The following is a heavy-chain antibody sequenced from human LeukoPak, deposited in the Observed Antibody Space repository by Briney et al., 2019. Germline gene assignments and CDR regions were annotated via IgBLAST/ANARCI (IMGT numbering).Heavy chain of an antibody. D-gene: IGHD2-21*01. V-gene: IGHV1-46*01. Sequence: ASVKVSCKASGYTFTSYYMHWVRQAPGQGLEWMGIINPSGGSTSYAQKFQGRVTMTRDTSISTAYMELSGLRSDDTAVYYCAPRVDVWLEWGQETLVTVSS. J-gene: IGHJ4*02. CDR2: INPSGGST. CDR1: GYTFTSYY. CDR3: APRVDVWLE.